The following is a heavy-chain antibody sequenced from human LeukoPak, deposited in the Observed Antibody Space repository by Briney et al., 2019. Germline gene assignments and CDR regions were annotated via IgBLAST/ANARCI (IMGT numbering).Heavy chain of an antibody. V-gene: IGHV3-23*01. J-gene: IGHJ4*02. Sequence: PGGSLRLSCVVSGFTFSSYAMSWVRQAPGKGLEWVSTISGSGAATYYADSVKGRFTISRDNSKNTLYLQLNSLRAEDTALYYCAKGDDYGDYWGQGTLVTVSS. CDR3: AKGDDYGDY. CDR1: GFTFSSYA. CDR2: ISGSGAAT.